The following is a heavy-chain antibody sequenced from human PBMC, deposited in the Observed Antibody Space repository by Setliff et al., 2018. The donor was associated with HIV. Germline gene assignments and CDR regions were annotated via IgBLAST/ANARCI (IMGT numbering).Heavy chain of an antibody. J-gene: IGHJ4*02. CDR1: GYSISSAYY. CDR3: ARESPRNYYYNFWSGYPSYFDY. Sequence: SETLSLTCGVSGYSISSAYYWGWFRQPPGKGLQYIGSIYPGGAGTTYYNPSLKSRVTISVDTSRNQFSLNLNSVTAADTAVYYCARESPRNYYYNFWSGYPSYFDYWGQGTLVTVSS. D-gene: IGHD3-3*01. CDR2: IYPGGAGTT. V-gene: IGHV4-38-2*02.